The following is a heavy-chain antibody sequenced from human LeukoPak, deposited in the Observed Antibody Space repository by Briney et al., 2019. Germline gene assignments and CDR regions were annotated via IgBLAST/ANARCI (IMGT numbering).Heavy chain of an antibody. CDR2: INPSGST. CDR1: GGSFSGYY. Sequence: SETLSLTCAVYGGSFSGYYWSWIRQPPGKGLEWIGEINPSGSTNYNPSLKSRVTISVDTSKNQFSLKLSSVTAADTAVYYCARGTHDTQNKPVGATDFDYWGQGTLVTVSS. D-gene: IGHD1-26*01. J-gene: IGHJ4*02. V-gene: IGHV4-34*01. CDR3: ARGTHDTQNKPVGATDFDY.